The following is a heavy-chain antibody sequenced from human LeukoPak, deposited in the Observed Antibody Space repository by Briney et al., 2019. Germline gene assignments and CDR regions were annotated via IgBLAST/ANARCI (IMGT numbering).Heavy chain of an antibody. J-gene: IGHJ4*02. D-gene: IGHD3-10*01. CDR2: IYYSGST. CDR1: GGSISIYY. Sequence: SETLSLTCTVSGGSISIYYWSWIRQPPGKGLEWIGYIYYSGSTNYNPSLKSRVTISVDTSKNQFSLKLSSVTAADTAVYYCARGLSFSDYWGQGTLVTVSS. V-gene: IGHV4-59*01. CDR3: ARGLSFSDY.